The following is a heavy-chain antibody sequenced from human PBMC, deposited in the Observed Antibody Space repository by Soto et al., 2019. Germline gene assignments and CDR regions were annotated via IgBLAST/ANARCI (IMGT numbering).Heavy chain of an antibody. V-gene: IGHV4-61*08. D-gene: IGHD2-15*01. Sequence: SETLSLTCTVSGGSIDSGDYYWSWIRQPPGKGLEWIGYIYYSGSTNYNPSLKSRVTISVDTSKNQFSLKLSSVTAADTAVYYCARAVGGLFDYWGQGTLVTVSS. J-gene: IGHJ4*02. CDR1: GGSIDSGDYY. CDR2: IYYSGST. CDR3: ARAVGGLFDY.